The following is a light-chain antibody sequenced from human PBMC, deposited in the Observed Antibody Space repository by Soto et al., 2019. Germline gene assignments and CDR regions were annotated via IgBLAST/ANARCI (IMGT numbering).Light chain of an antibody. CDR2: DAS. J-gene: IGKJ1*01. V-gene: IGKV3-11*01. CDR3: QQRGNWPWT. CDR1: QSVSSY. Sequence: EIVLTQSPATLSLSPGERATLSCRASQSVSSYLAWYQQKPGQAPRLLIYDASNRATGIPARFSGSGSGTDFTVTISSLEPEDFAVYYCQQRGNWPWTCGQGTKVEIK.